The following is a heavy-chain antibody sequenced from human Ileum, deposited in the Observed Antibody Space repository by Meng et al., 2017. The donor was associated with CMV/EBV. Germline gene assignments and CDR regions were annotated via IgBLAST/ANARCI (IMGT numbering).Heavy chain of an antibody. CDR1: DFSVSDNY. CDR2: IYGGDIT. Sequence: GESLKISCVASDFSVSDNYMSWVRQTPGKGLEWVSVIYGGDITSYADSVKGRFTISRDNSKNTLFLQMNNLRAEDTAVYYCAGDPGLPNGMAVWGQGNTVNGAS. J-gene: IGHJ6*02. CDR3: AGDPGLPNGMAV. V-gene: IGHV3-53*01. D-gene: IGHD4-11*01.